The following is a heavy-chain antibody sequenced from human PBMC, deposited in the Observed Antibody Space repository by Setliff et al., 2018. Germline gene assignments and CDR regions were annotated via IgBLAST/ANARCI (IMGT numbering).Heavy chain of an antibody. J-gene: IGHJ6*03. D-gene: IGHD1-1*01. CDR3: ARGPWKHSAYYYYYYMDV. V-gene: IGHV3-74*01. CDR1: GFTLSSYW. Sequence: GGSLRLSCAASGFTLSSYWMHWVRQAPGKGLVWVSRINSDGSSTSYANSVKGRFTISRDNAKNTLYLQMNSLRAEDTAVYYCARGPWKHSAYYYYYYMDVWGKGTTVTVSS. CDR2: INSDGSST.